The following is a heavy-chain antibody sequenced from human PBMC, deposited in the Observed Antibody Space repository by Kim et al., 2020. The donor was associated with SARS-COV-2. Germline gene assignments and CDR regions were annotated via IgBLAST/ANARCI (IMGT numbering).Heavy chain of an antibody. D-gene: IGHD4-17*01. CDR1: GFTLSSYW. Sequence: GGSLRLSCAASGFTLSSYWMHWVRQAPGKGLLCLSRINSDGTLTSYADSVKGRFTISRDTAKNTLYLQMSSLRAEDTALYYCTRGTNVWGQGTMVTVSS. CDR3: TRGTNV. V-gene: IGHV3-74*01. CDR2: INSDGTLT. J-gene: IGHJ3*01.